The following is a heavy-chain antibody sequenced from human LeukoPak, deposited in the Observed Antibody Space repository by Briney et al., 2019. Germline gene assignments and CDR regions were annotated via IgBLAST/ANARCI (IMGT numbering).Heavy chain of an antibody. Sequence: QAGGSLRLSCAASGFTFSNYAMTWVRQAPGKGLEWVSAVRGSGSDTYYADSVKGRFTISRDNSKNTLHLQMNSLRAEDTAIYYCAKTSRVNSAYDSPFDYWGQGTLVTVSS. CDR3: AKTSRVNSAYDSPFDY. V-gene: IGHV3-23*01. CDR2: VRGSGSDT. J-gene: IGHJ4*02. CDR1: GFTFSNYA. D-gene: IGHD5-12*01.